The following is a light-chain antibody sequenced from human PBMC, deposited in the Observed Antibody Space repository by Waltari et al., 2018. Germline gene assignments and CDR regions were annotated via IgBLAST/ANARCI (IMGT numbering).Light chain of an antibody. J-gene: IGKJ5*01. Sequence: EIVLTQSPGTLSLSPGERASLSCRASQSVSRSYLAWYQQKPGQPPRLLIYGAFSRATGIPDRFSGSGSGTDFTLTIDSLESEDFAVYYCHQRSNWPITFGQGTRLEIK. CDR3: HQRSNWPIT. CDR2: GAF. V-gene: IGKV3D-20*02. CDR1: QSVSRSY.